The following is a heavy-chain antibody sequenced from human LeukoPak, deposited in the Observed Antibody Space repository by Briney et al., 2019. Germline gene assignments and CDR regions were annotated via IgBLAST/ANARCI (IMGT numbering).Heavy chain of an antibody. Sequence: PSQTLPLTCTVSGGSIISGGYYWSWIRQHPGKGLEWIGYIYYRGSTYYNPSLKSRVTISVDTSKNQFSLNLTSVTAADTAVYYCARWVVPGTLDYWGQGNLVTVSS. V-gene: IGHV4-31*03. J-gene: IGHJ4*01. CDR1: GGSIISGGYY. D-gene: IGHD3-10*01. CDR2: IYYRGST. CDR3: ARWVVPGTLDY.